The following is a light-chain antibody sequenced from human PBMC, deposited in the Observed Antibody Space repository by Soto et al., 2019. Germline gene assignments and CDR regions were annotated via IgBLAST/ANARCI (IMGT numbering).Light chain of an antibody. CDR1: QNLGTLY. V-gene: IGKV3-20*01. J-gene: IGKJ1*01. CDR2: SAS. Sequence: EIVLTQSPGTLSFSPGDRGTLSCRASQNLGTLYLAWFQQKSGQAPRLLIYSASRRATGIPDRFTGSGSGKDFTLTINRVEPEDFAVYFCQQYAGSPRTFGQGSKVEIX. CDR3: QQYAGSPRT.